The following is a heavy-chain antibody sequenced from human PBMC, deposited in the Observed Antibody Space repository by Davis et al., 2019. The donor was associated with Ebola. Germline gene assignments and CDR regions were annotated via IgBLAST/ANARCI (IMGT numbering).Heavy chain of an antibody. D-gene: IGHD6-13*01. CDR1: GYSISSGYY. CDR3: ARGGVAAAGSLMYYYYGMDV. V-gene: IGHV4-38-2*02. J-gene: IGHJ6*04. CDR2: IYHSGST. Sequence: SETLSLTCTVSGYSISSGYYWGWIRQPPGKGLEWIGTIYHSGSTYYNPSLKSRVTISVDTSKNQFSLKLSSVTAADTAVYYCARGGVAAAGSLMYYYYGMDVWGKGTTVTVSS.